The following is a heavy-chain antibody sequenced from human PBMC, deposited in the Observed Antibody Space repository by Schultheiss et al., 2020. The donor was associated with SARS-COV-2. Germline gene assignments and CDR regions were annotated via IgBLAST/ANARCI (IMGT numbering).Heavy chain of an antibody. CDR3: ARGFGAGPFDI. CDR2: VYYSGST. V-gene: IGHV4-61*01. D-gene: IGHD3-10*01. J-gene: IGHJ3*02. Sequence: SQTLSLTCTVSGGSISSGSYYWSWIRQPPGKGLEWIGYVYYSGSTNYKYSLKSRVTISVDTSKNQFSLKLTSVTAADTAVYYCARGFGAGPFDIWGQGTTVTVSS. CDR1: GGSISSGSYY.